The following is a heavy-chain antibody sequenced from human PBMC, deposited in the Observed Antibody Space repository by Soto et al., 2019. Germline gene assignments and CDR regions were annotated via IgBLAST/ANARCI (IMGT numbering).Heavy chain of an antibody. V-gene: IGHV3-74*01. CDR1: GFTFSSYW. D-gene: IGHD5-18*01. CDR3: ATGGYSYGWDY. J-gene: IGHJ4*02. Sequence: EVQLVESGGGLVQPGGSLRLSCVGSGFTFSSYWMHWVRQAPGKGPVWVSRINPAGSASSYADFVKGRVIVSRDNAKNTLYLEMNSLSAEDTAVYYCATGGYSYGWDYWGQGTLVTVSS. CDR2: INPAGSAS.